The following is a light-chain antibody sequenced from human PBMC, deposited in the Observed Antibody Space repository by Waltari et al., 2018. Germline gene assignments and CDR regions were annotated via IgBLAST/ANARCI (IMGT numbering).Light chain of an antibody. CDR2: DAS. V-gene: IGKV3-11*01. Sequence: EIVLTQSPVTLSLSPGDRATLSCRASQSVGTSLAWYQQRPGQPPRLLIFDASKGAPGIPARVSGSWSETDFTITISNLEPEDFAVYYCQQRSTWWTFGQGTRVEIK. CDR3: QQRSTWWT. CDR1: QSVGTS. J-gene: IGKJ1*01.